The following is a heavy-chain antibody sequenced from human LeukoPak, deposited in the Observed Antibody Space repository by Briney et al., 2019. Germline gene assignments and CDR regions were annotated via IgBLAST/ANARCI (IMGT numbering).Heavy chain of an antibody. J-gene: IGHJ4*02. Sequence: GGSLRLSCAASGFTFSGHYMSWVRQAPGKGLEWVSPIDSSGDSIYYADSVRGRFTISRDNAKKSVYLQMNSLRAEDTAVYYCARGGRGFDDWGQGILVTVSS. CDR1: GFTFSGHY. V-gene: IGHV3-11*04. CDR3: ARGGRGFDD. CDR2: IDSSGDSI. D-gene: IGHD3-10*01.